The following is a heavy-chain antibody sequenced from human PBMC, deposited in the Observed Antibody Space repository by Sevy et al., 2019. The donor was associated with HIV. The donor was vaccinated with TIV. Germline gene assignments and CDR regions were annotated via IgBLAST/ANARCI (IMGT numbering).Heavy chain of an antibody. CDR3: AGGVSDYYYMDV. J-gene: IGHJ6*03. CDR1: GYTFTSYG. CDR2: ISAYNGNT. Sequence: ASVKVSCKASGYTFTSYGISWVRQAPGQGLEWMGWISAYNGNTNYAQKLQGGVTMTTDTSTSTAYMELRSLRSDDTAVYCWAGGVSDYYYMDVWGKGTTVTVSS. V-gene: IGHV1-18*04. D-gene: IGHD2-21*01.